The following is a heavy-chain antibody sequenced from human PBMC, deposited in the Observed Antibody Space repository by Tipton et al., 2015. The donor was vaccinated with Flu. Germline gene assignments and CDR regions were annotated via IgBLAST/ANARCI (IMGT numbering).Heavy chain of an antibody. J-gene: IGHJ6*02. CDR1: GGSFRSYA. CDR3: ARPRAEIARMGPYYYGMDV. Sequence: QLVQSGAEVKKPGSSVKVSCKASGGSFRSYAVIWVRQAPGHGLEWIGAIIPLFRTTEYAQKFQGRVTITADESTGTAQMELSSLRSDDTAVYYCARPRAEIARMGPYYYGMDVWGQGTTVTVS. CDR2: IIPLFRTT. V-gene: IGHV1-69*01. D-gene: IGHD6-13*01.